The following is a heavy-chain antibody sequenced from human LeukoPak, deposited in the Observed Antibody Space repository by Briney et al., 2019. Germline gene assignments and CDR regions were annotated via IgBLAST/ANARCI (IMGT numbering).Heavy chain of an antibody. D-gene: IGHD6-13*01. V-gene: IGHV3-23*01. CDR1: GFTFSSYA. CDR3: ASSPGVAAALFFFDY. CDR2: ISGTGGRT. J-gene: IGHJ4*02. Sequence: GGSLRLSCAASGFTFSSYAMSWVRQAPGKGLEWVSAISGTGGRTYYADSVKGRFTISRDNAKNSLYLQMNSLRAEDTAVYYCASSPGVAAALFFFDYWGQGTLVTVSS.